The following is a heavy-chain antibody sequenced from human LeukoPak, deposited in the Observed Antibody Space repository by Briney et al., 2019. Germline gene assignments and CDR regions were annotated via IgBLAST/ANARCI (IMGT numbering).Heavy chain of an antibody. J-gene: IGHJ4*02. CDR2: ISSSGSTI. Sequence: GGSLRLSCAASGFTFSSYEMNWVRQAPGKGLEWVSYISSSGSTIYYADSVKGRFTISRDNAKNSLYLQMNSLRAEDTAVYYCARDHYYDSSGYPPDYWGQGTLVTVSS. V-gene: IGHV3-48*03. CDR1: GFTFSSYE. CDR3: ARDHYYDSSGYPPDY. D-gene: IGHD3-22*01.